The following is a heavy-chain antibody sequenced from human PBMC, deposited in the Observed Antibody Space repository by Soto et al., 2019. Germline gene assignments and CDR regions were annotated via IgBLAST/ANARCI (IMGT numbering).Heavy chain of an antibody. V-gene: IGHV5-10-1*01. CDR3: VRHDYPPASGTCIY. Sequence: PGESLKISCNGSGYNFSKFWISWVRQMPGKGLEWMARIDPRDSYGDYSPSFRGHVTMSVDKSNSTAHLQWTSLKASDTAIYYCVRHDYPPASGTCIYWGQGTLVTVYS. CDR2: IDPRDSYG. CDR1: GYNFSKFW. J-gene: IGHJ4*02. D-gene: IGHD2-15*01.